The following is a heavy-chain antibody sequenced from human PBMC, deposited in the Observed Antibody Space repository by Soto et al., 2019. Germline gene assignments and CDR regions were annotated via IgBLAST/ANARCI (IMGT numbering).Heavy chain of an antibody. CDR3: ARDRYDYVWGSYRWDYYYYGMGV. Sequence: ASVKVSCKASGYTFTSYAMHWVRQAPGQRLEWMGWINAGNGNTKYSQKFQGRVTITRDTSASTAYMELSSLRSEDTAVYYCARDRYDYVWGSYRWDYYYYGMGVWGQGTTVTVSS. J-gene: IGHJ6*02. CDR1: GYTFTSYA. CDR2: INAGNGNT. V-gene: IGHV1-3*01. D-gene: IGHD3-16*02.